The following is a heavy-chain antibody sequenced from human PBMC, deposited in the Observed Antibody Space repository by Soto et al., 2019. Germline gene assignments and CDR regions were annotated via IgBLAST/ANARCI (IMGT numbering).Heavy chain of an antibody. Sequence: SVKVSCKASGGTFSSYAISWVRQAPGQGLEWMGGIIPIFGTANYAQKFQGRVTITADESTSTAYMELSSPRSEDTAVYYCATLTAYSSSPDYYYYYGMDVWGQGTTVTVSS. D-gene: IGHD6-6*01. CDR3: ATLTAYSSSPDYYYYYGMDV. CDR2: IIPIFGTA. CDR1: GGTFSSYA. J-gene: IGHJ6*02. V-gene: IGHV1-69*13.